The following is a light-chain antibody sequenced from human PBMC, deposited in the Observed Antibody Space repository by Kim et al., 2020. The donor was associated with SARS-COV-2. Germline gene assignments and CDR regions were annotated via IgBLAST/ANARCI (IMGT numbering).Light chain of an antibody. Sequence: STGQTASITCSGDKLGDKYACWYQKKPGQSPVLVIYQDSKRPSGIPERFSGSNAGNTDTLTISGTQAMDEADYYCQAWNSSTAFWVFGGGTQLTVL. V-gene: IGLV3-1*01. CDR3: QAWNSSTAFWV. CDR2: QDS. CDR1: KLGDKY. J-gene: IGLJ3*02.